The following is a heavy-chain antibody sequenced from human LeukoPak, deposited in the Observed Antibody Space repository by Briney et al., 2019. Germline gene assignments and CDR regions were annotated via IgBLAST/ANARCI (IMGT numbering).Heavy chain of an antibody. CDR2: INAGNGNT. Sequence: ASVKVSCKASGYTFTSYAMHWVRQAPGQRLEWMGWINAGNGNTKYSQKFQGRVTTTRDTSASTAYMELSSLRSEDTAVYYCARSLHYYGSGSPPVAWFDPWGQGTLVTVSS. CDR3: ARSLHYYGSGSPPVAWFDP. J-gene: IGHJ5*02. D-gene: IGHD3-10*01. CDR1: GYTFTSYA. V-gene: IGHV1-3*01.